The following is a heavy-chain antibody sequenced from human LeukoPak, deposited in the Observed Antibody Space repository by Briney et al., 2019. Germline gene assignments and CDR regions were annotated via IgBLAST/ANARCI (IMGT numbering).Heavy chain of an antibody. V-gene: IGHV4-59*01. CDR1: GASMSSYY. CDR2: IYYSGST. J-gene: IGHJ6*02. D-gene: IGHD5-18*01. Sequence: PSETLSLTCNVSGASMSSYYWSWFRQPPGKGLEWITYIYYSGSTKYNPSLKSRVTASLDMSRNQFSLNLSPVTAADTAVYYCARVGIQLWLGGMDVWGQGTTVTVSS. CDR3: ARVGIQLWLGGMDV.